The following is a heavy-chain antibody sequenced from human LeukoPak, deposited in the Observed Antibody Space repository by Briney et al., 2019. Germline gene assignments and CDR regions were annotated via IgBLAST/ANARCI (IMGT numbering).Heavy chain of an antibody. Sequence: AGGSLRLSCAASGFTFSSYAMHWVRQSPGKGLEWVAVISYDGSNKYYADSVKGRFTISRDNSKNTLYLQMNSLRAEDTAVYYCARGRSRVGAPANWGQGTLVTVSS. CDR1: GFTFSSYA. CDR3: ARGRSRVGAPAN. D-gene: IGHD1-26*01. CDR2: ISYDGSNK. J-gene: IGHJ4*02. V-gene: IGHV3-30-3*01.